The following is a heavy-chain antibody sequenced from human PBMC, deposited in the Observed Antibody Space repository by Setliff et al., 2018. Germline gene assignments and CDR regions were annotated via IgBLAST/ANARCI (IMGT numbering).Heavy chain of an antibody. Sequence: SETLSLTCTVSDASISRSSYYWGWIRQPPGKGLEWIGSIYHSGSTNYNPSLKSRVTISVDTSKNQFSLKLSSVTAADTAVYYCARRTEYYNFWSGYYDNWGQGTLVTVSS. J-gene: IGHJ4*02. D-gene: IGHD3-3*01. V-gene: IGHV4-39*07. CDR3: ARRTEYYNFWSGYYDN. CDR1: DASISRSSYY. CDR2: IYHSGST.